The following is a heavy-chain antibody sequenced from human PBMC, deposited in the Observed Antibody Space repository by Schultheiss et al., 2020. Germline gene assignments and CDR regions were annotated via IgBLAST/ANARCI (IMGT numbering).Heavy chain of an antibody. Sequence: GGSLRLSCAASGFTFSSYSMNWVRQAPGKGLEWVSGISWNSGSMGYADSVKGRFTISRDNAKKSLYLQMDNLRAEDTALYYCARDSSRPGDYWGQGTLVTGSS. CDR2: ISWNSGSM. J-gene: IGHJ4*02. V-gene: IGHV3-9*01. CDR1: GFTFSSYS. D-gene: IGHD3-10*01. CDR3: ARDSSRPGDY.